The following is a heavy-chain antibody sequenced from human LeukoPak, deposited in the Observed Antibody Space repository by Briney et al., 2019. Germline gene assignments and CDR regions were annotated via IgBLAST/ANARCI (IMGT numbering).Heavy chain of an antibody. CDR3: ARGPDSSGYLDAFDI. D-gene: IGHD3-22*01. V-gene: IGHV4-39*01. Sequence: SETLSLTCTVSGGSISSSSYYWGWIRQPPGKGLEWIGSIYYSGSTYYNPSLKSRVTISVDTSKNQFSLKLSSVTAADTAVYYCARGPDSSGYLDAFDIWGQGTMVTVSS. J-gene: IGHJ3*02. CDR2: IYYSGST. CDR1: GGSISSSSYY.